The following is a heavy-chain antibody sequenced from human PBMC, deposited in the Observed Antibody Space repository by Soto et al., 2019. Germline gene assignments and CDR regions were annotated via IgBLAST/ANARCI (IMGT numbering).Heavy chain of an antibody. CDR3: EALYDFWSGYSS. Sequence: SETLSLTCAVYGGSFSGYYWSWIRQPPGKGLEWIGEINHRGSTNYNPSLKSRVTISVDTSKNQFSLKLSSVTAADTAVYYCEALYDFWSGYSSWGQGTLVTVSS. V-gene: IGHV4-34*01. D-gene: IGHD3-3*01. CDR2: INHRGST. J-gene: IGHJ5*02. CDR1: GGSFSGYY.